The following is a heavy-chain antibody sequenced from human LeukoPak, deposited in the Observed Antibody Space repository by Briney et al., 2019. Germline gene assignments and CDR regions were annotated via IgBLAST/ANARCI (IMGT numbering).Heavy chain of an antibody. CDR3: AKYRGFGDSYDS. CDR2: ISGSGGST. V-gene: IGHV3-23*01. Sequence: GGSLRLSCAASGFTFSSYAMSWVRQAPGKGLGWVSAISGSGGSTYYADSVKGRFTISRDTSKNTLYLQMNSLRAEDAAVYYCAKYRGFGDSYDSWGQGTLVTVSS. CDR1: GFTFSSYA. D-gene: IGHD3-10*01. J-gene: IGHJ4*02.